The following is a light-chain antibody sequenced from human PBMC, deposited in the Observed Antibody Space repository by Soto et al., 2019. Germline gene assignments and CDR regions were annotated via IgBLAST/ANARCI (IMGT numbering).Light chain of an antibody. V-gene: IGKV1-39*01. Sequence: IQMTQSPSTLSGSVGDRVTITCRASQSISSYLNWYQQKPGKVPKLLIYAASSLQSGVPSRFSGSGSGTDFTLTISSLQPEDFATYYCQRDYNNIRTFGQGTKVDIK. J-gene: IGKJ1*01. CDR2: AAS. CDR1: QSISSY. CDR3: QRDYNNIRT.